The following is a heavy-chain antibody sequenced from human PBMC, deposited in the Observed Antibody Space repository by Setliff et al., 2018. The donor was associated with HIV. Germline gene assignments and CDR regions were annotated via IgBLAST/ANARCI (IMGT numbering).Heavy chain of an antibody. CDR1: GGSISSGDYY. D-gene: IGHD3-3*01. CDR2: IFSSGST. CDR3: ARTSLGVERVDF. Sequence: PSETLSLTCTVSGGSISSGDYYWGWIRQPPGKGLQWIGHIFSSGSTYYNPSLKSRVAISVDTSKNQFSLQLSSVTAADTAVYYGARTSLGVERVDFWGQGRLVTVSS. V-gene: IGHV4-39*01. J-gene: IGHJ4*02.